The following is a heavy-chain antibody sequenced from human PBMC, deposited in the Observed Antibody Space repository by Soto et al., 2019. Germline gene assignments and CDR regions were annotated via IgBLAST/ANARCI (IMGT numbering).Heavy chain of an antibody. CDR2: IYSSGST. D-gene: IGHD5-18*01. V-gene: IGHV4-61*08. Sequence: SETLSLTCTVSGGSISSGGYYWSWLRQPPGKGLEWIGYIYSSGSTHYNPSLQSRATISADTSKNQVSLKVRSVTAADTAVYYCARDHPHSYGVYYFDYWGQGTPVTVSS. CDR1: GGSISSGGYY. CDR3: ARDHPHSYGVYYFDY. J-gene: IGHJ4*02.